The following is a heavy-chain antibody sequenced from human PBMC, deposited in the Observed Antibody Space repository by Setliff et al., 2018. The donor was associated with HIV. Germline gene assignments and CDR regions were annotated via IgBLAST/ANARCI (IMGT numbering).Heavy chain of an antibody. Sequence: PSETLSLICAVSGGSMKISNYYWAWIRQPPGKGLEWIGSVYYGGDTYYNPSLKSRVTISADTSNNQFSLKLNSLTAADTAIYYCARDSRMIMEGTDYWSQGILVTVSS. V-gene: IGHV4-39*01. CDR3: ARDSRMIMEGTDY. CDR1: GGSMKISNYY. J-gene: IGHJ4*02. CDR2: VYYGGDT. D-gene: IGHD3-16*01.